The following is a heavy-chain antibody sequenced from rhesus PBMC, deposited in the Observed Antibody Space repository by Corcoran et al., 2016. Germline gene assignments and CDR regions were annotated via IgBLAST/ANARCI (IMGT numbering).Heavy chain of an antibody. Sequence: QVTLKESGPALVKPTQTLTLTCTFSGFPLTTTGMGVGWIRQPPGKALERLAPSYCDDEKRYSTSLKNRLTISKDTSKNQVVLTMTTMDPVDTATYSCARGIAAAGTRFDYWGQGVLVTVSS. CDR1: GFPLTTTGMG. CDR3: ARGIAAAGTRFDY. V-gene: IGHV2-174*01. D-gene: IGHD6-25*01. CDR2: SYCDDEK. J-gene: IGHJ4*01.